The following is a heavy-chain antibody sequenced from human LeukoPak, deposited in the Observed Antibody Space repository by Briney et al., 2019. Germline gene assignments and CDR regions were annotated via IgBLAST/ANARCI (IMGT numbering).Heavy chain of an antibody. V-gene: IGHV3-30*04. J-gene: IGHJ4*02. D-gene: IGHD1-20*01. Sequence: GGSLRLSCAASGFTFSSYAIHWVRQAPGKGLEWVAVISDDGSNKYYADPVKGRFSISRDNSKNTLYLQMNSLRAEDTAVYYCARGKGNWCFDYWGQGTLVTVSS. CDR1: GFTFSSYA. CDR3: ARGKGNWCFDY. CDR2: ISDDGSNK.